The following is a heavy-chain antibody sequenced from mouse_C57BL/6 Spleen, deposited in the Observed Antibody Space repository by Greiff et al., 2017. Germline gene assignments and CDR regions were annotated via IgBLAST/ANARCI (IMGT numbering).Heavy chain of an antibody. CDR1: GYTFTSYW. J-gene: IGHJ2*01. Sequence: QVQLQQSGAELVKPGASVKMSCKASGYTFTSYWITWVKQRPGQGLEWIGDIYPGSGSTNYNEKFKSKATLTVDTSSSTAYMQLSSLTSEDSAVYYCARKDGYYEDFDYWGQGTTLTVSS. CDR3: ARKDGYYEDFDY. D-gene: IGHD2-3*01. CDR2: IYPGSGST. V-gene: IGHV1-55*01.